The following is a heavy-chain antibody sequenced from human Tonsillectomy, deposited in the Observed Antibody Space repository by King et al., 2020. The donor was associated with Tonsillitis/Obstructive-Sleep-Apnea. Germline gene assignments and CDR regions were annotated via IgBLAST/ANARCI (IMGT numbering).Heavy chain of an antibody. CDR1: GFTFGDYG. CDR3: TSNVHPVLRFLEAQGFDP. V-gene: IGHV3-49*05. J-gene: IGHJ5*02. Sequence: VQLVESGGGLIKPGRSLRLSCTASGFTFGDYGMSWFRQAPGKGLEWVGFIRRKTYGGTTEYAASVKGRFTISRDDSKSIAYLQMNSLKTEDTAVYFCTSNVHPVLRFLEAQGFDPWGQGTLVTVSS. CDR2: IRRKTYGGTT. D-gene: IGHD3-3*01.